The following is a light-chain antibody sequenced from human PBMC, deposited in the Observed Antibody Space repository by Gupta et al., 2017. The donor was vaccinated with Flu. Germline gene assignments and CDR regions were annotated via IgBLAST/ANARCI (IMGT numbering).Light chain of an antibody. J-gene: IGLJ1*01. CDR3: SSYTSSSTPCV. CDR2: EVS. Sequence: QSALTQPASVSGSPGRSITISCTGTSSDVGGYNYVSWYQQHPGKAPKLMIYEVSNRPSGVSNRFSGSKSGNTASLTISGLQAEDEADYYCSSYTSSSTPCVFGTGTKVTVL. CDR1: SSDVGGYNY. V-gene: IGLV2-14*01.